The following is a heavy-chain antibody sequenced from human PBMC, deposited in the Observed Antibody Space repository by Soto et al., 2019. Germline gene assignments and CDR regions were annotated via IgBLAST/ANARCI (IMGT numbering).Heavy chain of an antibody. CDR1: GFTFSTYG. D-gene: IGHD3-16*01. Sequence: EMQLVESGGGLVKPGGSLRLSCAASGFTFSTYGKNWVRQAPGKGLEWVSSISSGSEYIYYADSLKGRLTISRDNARNSLYLQLNSLGAEYKAVCYWATDGAVGGVMEVLGQGSTVTVSS. CDR3: ATDGAVGGVMEV. V-gene: IGHV3-21*01. J-gene: IGHJ6*02. CDR2: ISSGSEYI.